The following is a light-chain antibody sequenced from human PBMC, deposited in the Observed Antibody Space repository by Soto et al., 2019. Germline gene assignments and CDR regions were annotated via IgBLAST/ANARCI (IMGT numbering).Light chain of an antibody. CDR3: QQYNNWPPLT. Sequence: EIVMTQSPATLSVSPGERAPLSCRASQSVSSNLAWYQQKPGQAPRLLIYGASTRATGIPARFSGSGSGTEFTLTLSSLQSEDFAVYYCQQYNNWPPLTFGGGTKLEIK. CDR2: GAS. J-gene: IGKJ4*01. V-gene: IGKV3-15*01. CDR1: QSVSSN.